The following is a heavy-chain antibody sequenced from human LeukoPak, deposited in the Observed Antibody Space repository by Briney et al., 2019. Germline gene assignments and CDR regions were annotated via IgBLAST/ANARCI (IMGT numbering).Heavy chain of an antibody. D-gene: IGHD3-10*01. V-gene: IGHV3-21*01. Sequence: GGSLRLSCAASGFTFSSYSMNWVRHAPGKGLEWVSSISSSSSYIYYADSVKGRFAISRDNAKNSLYLQMNSLRAEDTAVYYCARDGVSMVRGVRVLDYYNYYMDVWGKGTTVTISS. J-gene: IGHJ6*03. CDR2: ISSSSSYI. CDR3: ARDGVSMVRGVRVLDYYNYYMDV. CDR1: GFTFSSYS.